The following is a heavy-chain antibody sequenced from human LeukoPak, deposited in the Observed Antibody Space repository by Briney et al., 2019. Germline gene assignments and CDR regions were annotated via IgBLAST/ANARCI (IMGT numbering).Heavy chain of an antibody. V-gene: IGHV3-30*18. D-gene: IGHD1-14*01. J-gene: IGHJ4*02. Sequence: GGSLRLSCAASGFTFSTYDVHWVRLAPGKGLEWVAVISYDGTIKYYADSVQGRFTISRDNSKNTLFLQMNSLRAEDTAVYYCAKDKGPEGDYWGQGTLVTVSS. CDR3: AKDKGPEGDY. CDR1: GFTFSTYD. CDR2: ISYDGTIK.